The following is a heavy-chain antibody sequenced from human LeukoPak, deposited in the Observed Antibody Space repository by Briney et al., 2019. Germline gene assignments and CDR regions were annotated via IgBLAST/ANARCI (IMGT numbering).Heavy chain of an antibody. CDR1: GYTFTSFD. D-gene: IGHD6-19*01. Sequence: ASVKVSCKASGYTFTSFDINWVRQATGQGLEWMGWMNYNSGNTNYAQKLQGRVTMTTDTSTSTAYMELRSLRSDDTAVYYCARKVAVAGIRGAFDIWGQGTMVTVSS. CDR3: ARKVAVAGIRGAFDI. V-gene: IGHV1-18*01. J-gene: IGHJ3*02. CDR2: MNYNSGNT.